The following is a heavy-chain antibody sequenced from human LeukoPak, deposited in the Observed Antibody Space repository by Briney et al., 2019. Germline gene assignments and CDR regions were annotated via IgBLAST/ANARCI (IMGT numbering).Heavy chain of an antibody. V-gene: IGHV1-8*03. J-gene: IGHJ6*02. D-gene: IGHD2-2*01. Sequence: ASVKVSCKASGYTFTSYDINWVRQATGQGLEWMGWMNPNSGNTGYAQKFQGRVTITRNTSISTAYMELSSLRSEDTAVYYCARGLSSTDGMDVWGQGTTVTVSS. CDR1: GYTFTSYD. CDR2: MNPNSGNT. CDR3: ARGLSSTDGMDV.